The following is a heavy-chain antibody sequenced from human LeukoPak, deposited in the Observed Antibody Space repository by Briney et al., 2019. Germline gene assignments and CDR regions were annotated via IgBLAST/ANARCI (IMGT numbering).Heavy chain of an antibody. CDR3: ARDWSRQSDYGGYVGSGSNWFDP. V-gene: IGHV1-46*01. D-gene: IGHD4-17*01. CDR2: INPSGGST. Sequence: ASVKVSCKASGYTFTSYYMHWVRQAPGQGLEWMGIINPSGGSTSYAQKFQGRVTMTRDTSTSTVYMELSSPRSEDTAVYYCARDWSRQSDYGGYVGSGSNWFDPWGQGTLVTVSS. J-gene: IGHJ5*02. CDR1: GYTFTSYY.